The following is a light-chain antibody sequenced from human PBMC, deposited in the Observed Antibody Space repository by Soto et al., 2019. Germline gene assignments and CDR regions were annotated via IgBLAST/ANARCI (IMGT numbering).Light chain of an antibody. CDR2: ASF. CDR3: QQSHTIPFS. V-gene: IGKV1-39*01. CDR1: QNIGIR. Sequence: DIQMTQSPSSLSASVGDRVTITCRTSQNIGIRLNWYQHKPGEAPKLLIHASFSLQGGVPPRFGGGGYGTDFTLTISELQPEDFATYYCQQSHTIPFSFGGGTRIEIK. J-gene: IGKJ4*01.